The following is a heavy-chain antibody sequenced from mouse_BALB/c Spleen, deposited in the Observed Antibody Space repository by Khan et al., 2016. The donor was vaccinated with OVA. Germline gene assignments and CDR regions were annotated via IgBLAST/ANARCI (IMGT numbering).Heavy chain of an antibody. CDR2: IWSDGST. CDR1: GFSLTNYG. CDR3: ARQPYYHYNIMDY. J-gene: IGHJ4*01. V-gene: IGHV2-6-1*01. D-gene: IGHD2-10*01. Sequence: VQLQESGPGLVAPSQSLSITCTISGFSLTNYGVHWVRQPPGKGLEWLVVIWSDGSTPYNSALKSRLSISKDNSKSQVFLKINSLQTDDTAMYFCARQPYYHYNIMDYWGQGTSVTVSS.